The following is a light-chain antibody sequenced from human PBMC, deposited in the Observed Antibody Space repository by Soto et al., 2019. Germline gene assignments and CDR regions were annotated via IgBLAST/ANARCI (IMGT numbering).Light chain of an antibody. CDR1: QGIYNY. J-gene: IGKJ4*01. CDR3: QKYSSAPPKFT. Sequence: DIQMTQSPSSLSASVGDRVTITCRASQGIYNYLAWYQQKPGKVPKLLIYGASTLQSGVPSRFSGSGSGTDFTLTIDSLQPEDVATYYCQKYSSAPPKFTFGGWTKVEIK. CDR2: GAS. V-gene: IGKV1-27*01.